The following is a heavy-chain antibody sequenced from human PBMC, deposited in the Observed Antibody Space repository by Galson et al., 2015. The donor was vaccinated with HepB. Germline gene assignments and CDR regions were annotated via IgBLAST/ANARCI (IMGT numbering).Heavy chain of an antibody. Sequence: SVKVSCKASGCTFSNHTITWVRQAPGQGLEWMGGIIPIIGFPSYSQKFQGRVTITADESTTTAYMELSSLRSEDTAVYYCARAVDIVPSVALRFDFWGQGTLVTVSS. CDR3: ARAVDIVPSVALRFDF. D-gene: IGHD5-12*01. V-gene: IGHV1-69*10. J-gene: IGHJ4*02. CDR1: GCTFSNHT. CDR2: IIPIIGFP.